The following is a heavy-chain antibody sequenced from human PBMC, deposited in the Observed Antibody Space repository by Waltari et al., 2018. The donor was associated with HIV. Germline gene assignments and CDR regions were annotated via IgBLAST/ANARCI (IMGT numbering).Heavy chain of an antibody. Sequence: EVQLVQSGAEVKKHGESLKISCTGSGYNFTTYWIGWVRQMPGKGLEWMGIIYPVDSDTRYSPAFRGQVTISADKSMSTAYLQWSSLQASDTAIYYCARLGYCSSARCPSGYYYSYGMGVWGQGTTVTVSS. CDR1: GYNFTTYW. V-gene: IGHV5-51*01. CDR3: ARLGYCSSARCPSGYYYSYGMGV. D-gene: IGHD2-2*01. J-gene: IGHJ6*02. CDR2: IYPVDSDT.